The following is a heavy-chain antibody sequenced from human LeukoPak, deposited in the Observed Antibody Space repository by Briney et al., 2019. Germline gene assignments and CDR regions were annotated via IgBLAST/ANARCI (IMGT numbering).Heavy chain of an antibody. CDR2: INLNSGGT. CDR1: GYTFTRYY. CDR3: AKGILADYFDY. Sequence: ASVKVSCKASGYTFTRYYMHWLRQAPAQGLEWMGWINLNSGGTNYAQKFQGRVTMTRDTSISTAYMELSRLRSDDTAVYYCAKGILADYFDYWGQGTLVTVSS. V-gene: IGHV1-2*02. J-gene: IGHJ4*02. D-gene: IGHD3-3*01.